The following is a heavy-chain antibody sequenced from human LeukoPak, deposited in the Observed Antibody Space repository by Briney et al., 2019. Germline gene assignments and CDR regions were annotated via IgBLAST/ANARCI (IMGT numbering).Heavy chain of an antibody. J-gene: IGHJ4*02. D-gene: IGHD3-22*01. V-gene: IGHV3-33*01. CDR3: ATGGGYYYSH. CDR2: AYGDGSQQ. CDR1: GFPFSTYG. Sequence: GGSLRLSCAASGFPFSTYGFHWVRQAPGKGLEWVAVAYGDGSQQYYAESVKGRFTISEDTSKNILYVEMNSLRVEGTAVYFCATGGGYYYSHWGQGTLVTVSS.